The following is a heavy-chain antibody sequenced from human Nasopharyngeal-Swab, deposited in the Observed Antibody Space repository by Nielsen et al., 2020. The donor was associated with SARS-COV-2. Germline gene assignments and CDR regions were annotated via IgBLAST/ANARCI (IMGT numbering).Heavy chain of an antibody. Sequence: SGPTLVKPTQTLTLTCTFSGFSLRSSGGGVSWIRQPPGKALEWLALIYWNHDEHYSPSLKSRLTITKDTSKNQVVLTMTNMDPEDTATYYCAHIHFGDPFDFWGPGTLVTVSS. D-gene: IGHD3-10*01. CDR1: GFSLRSSGGG. CDR3: AHIHFGDPFDF. V-gene: IGHV2-5*01. J-gene: IGHJ4*02. CDR2: IYWNHDE.